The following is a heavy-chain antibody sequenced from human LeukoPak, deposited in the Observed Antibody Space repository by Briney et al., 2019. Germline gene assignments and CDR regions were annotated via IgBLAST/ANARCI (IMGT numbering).Heavy chain of an antibody. CDR2: FDPEDGET. V-gene: IGHV1-24*01. Sequence: ASVKVSCKVSGYTLTELSMHWVRQAPGKGLEWMGGFDPEDGETIYAQKFQGRVTMTEDTSTDTAYMELSSLRSEDTAVYYCATLGLYYDILTSCSYWGQGTLVTVSS. CDR1: GYTLTELS. D-gene: IGHD3-9*01. J-gene: IGHJ4*02. CDR3: ATLGLYYDILTSCSY.